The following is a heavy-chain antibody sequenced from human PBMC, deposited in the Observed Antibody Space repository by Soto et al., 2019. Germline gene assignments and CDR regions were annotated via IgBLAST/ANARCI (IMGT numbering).Heavy chain of an antibody. CDR2: ISSSSSYI. Sequence: GGSLRLSCAASGFTFSSYAMSWVRQAPGKGLEWVSSISSSSSYIYYADSVKGRFTISRDNAKNSLYLQMNSLRAEDTAVYYCARDGQDIVVVPADYYYYYGMDVWGQGTTVTVSS. CDR1: GFTFSSYA. J-gene: IGHJ6*02. D-gene: IGHD2-2*01. CDR3: ARDGQDIVVVPADYYYYYGMDV. V-gene: IGHV3-21*01.